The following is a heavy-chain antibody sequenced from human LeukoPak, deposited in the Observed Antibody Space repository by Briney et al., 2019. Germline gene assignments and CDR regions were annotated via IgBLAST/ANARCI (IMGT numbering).Heavy chain of an antibody. V-gene: IGHV1-69*05. D-gene: IGHD3-3*01. CDR3: ARALSNYDFWSGSDAFDI. CDR2: IIPIFGTA. J-gene: IGHJ3*02. Sequence: GASVKVSCKASGGTFSSYAISWVRQAPGQGLEWMGRIIPIFGTANYAQKFQGRATITTDESTSTAYMELSSLRSEDTAVYYCARALSNYDFWSGSDAFDIWGQGTMVTVSS. CDR1: GGTFSSYA.